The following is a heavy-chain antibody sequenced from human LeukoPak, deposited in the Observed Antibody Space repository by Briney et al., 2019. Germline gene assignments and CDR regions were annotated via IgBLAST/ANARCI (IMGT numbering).Heavy chain of an antibody. CDR2: INPNSGGT. CDR1: GYTFTGYY. J-gene: IGHJ6*02. Sequence: GASVKVSCKASGYTFTGYYMHWVRQAPGQGLEWMGWINPNSGGTNYAQKFQGRVTMTRDTSISTAYMEMSRLRSDDTAVYYCARDLRQRLVRDYYYGMDVWGQGTTVTVSS. CDR3: ARDLRQRLVRDYYYGMDV. D-gene: IGHD6-13*01. V-gene: IGHV1-2*02.